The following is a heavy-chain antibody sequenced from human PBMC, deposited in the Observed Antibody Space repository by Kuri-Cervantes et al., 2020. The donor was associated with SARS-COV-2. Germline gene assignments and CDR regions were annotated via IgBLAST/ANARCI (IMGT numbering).Heavy chain of an antibody. V-gene: IGHV1-69*13. CDR2: IIPIFGTA. J-gene: IGHJ6*03. Sequence: SVKVSCKASGGTFSSYAISWVQQAPGQGLEWMGGIIPIFGTANYAQKFQGRVTITADESTSTAYMELSSLRSDDTAVYYCARSPLTRRYSSGWTERYYYYYYMDVWGKGTTVTVSS. CDR1: GGTFSSYA. CDR3: ARSPLTRRYSSGWTERYYYYYYMDV. D-gene: IGHD6-19*01.